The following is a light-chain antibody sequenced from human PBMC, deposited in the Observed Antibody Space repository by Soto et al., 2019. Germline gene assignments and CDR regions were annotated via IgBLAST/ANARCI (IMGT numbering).Light chain of an antibody. CDR3: QQYGSSSEIT. CDR2: DAS. CDR1: QSVSSY. V-gene: IGKV3-11*01. Sequence: EIVFTQSPSTLSLSPGERATLSCRASQSVSSYLAWYQQKPGQAPRLLIYDASNRATGFPDRFSGSGSGTDFTLTISGLEPEDSAVYYCQQYGSSSEITFGQGTRLEIK. J-gene: IGKJ5*01.